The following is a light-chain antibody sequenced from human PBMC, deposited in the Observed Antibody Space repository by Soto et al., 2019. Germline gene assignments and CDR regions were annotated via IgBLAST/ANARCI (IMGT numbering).Light chain of an antibody. CDR3: QHYKSFWT. J-gene: IGKJ1*01. CDR2: GVS. Sequence: EIVLTQSPATLSLSPGETATLSCRASQSVRSHLAWFQQKPGQAPRLLMYGVSTRATGMPARFSGSGSATEFTPTISSLQSEEFATDYCQHYKSFWTFGQGTKVDIK. V-gene: IGKV3D-15*01. CDR1: QSVRSH.